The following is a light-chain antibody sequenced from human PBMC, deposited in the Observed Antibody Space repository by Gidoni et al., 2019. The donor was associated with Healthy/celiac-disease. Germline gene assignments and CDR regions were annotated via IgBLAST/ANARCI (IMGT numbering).Light chain of an antibody. J-gene: IGKJ3*01. CDR3: QQRSNGPVT. CDR1: QSVSSS. CDR2: EAS. Sequence: EIVLTQSPATLSLSPGERATLSCRSSQSVSSSLAWDQQKPGQATRLLIYEASNRATGIPARVSGSEAGTDFTRTISSIEPEEFSIYDCQQRSNGPVTVGPGTKVDIK. V-gene: IGKV3-11*01.